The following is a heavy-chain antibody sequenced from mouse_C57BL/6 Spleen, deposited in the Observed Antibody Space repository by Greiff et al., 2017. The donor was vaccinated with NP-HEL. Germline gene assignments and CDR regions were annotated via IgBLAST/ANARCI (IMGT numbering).Heavy chain of an antibody. CDR2: IDPSDSYT. V-gene: IGHV1-69*01. Sequence: QVQLQQSGAELVMPGASVKLSCKASGYTFTSYWMHWVKQRPGQGLEWIGEIDPSDSYTNYNQKFKGKSTLTVDKSSSTAYMQLSSLTSEDSAVYYCARWDSNYWYFDVWGTGTTVTVSS. CDR1: GYTFTSYW. J-gene: IGHJ1*03. D-gene: IGHD2-5*01. CDR3: ARWDSNYWYFDV.